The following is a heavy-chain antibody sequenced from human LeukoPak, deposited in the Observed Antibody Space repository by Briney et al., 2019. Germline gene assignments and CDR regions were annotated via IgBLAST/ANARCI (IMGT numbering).Heavy chain of an antibody. CDR3: ARGLGIGDPNWFDP. Sequence: GGSLRLSCAASGFTFDDFGMTWVRQVPGKGLEWVSGINWNGDRISYVDSAKGRFTISRDNAKNSLYLQMNSLRVEDTALYCCARGLGIGDPNWFDPWGQGTVVIVSS. J-gene: IGHJ5*02. CDR2: INWNGDRI. CDR1: GFTFDDFG. D-gene: IGHD2-21*02. V-gene: IGHV3-20*04.